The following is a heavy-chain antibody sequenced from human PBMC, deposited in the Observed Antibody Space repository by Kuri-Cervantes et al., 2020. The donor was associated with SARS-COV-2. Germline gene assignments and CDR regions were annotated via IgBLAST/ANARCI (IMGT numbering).Heavy chain of an antibody. CDR2: ISGSGGNNGRT. D-gene: IGHD3-3*01. V-gene: IGHV3-23*01. J-gene: IGHJ4*02. CDR1: GFTFSNHG. Sequence: GGSLRLSCVGSGFTFSNHGMSWVRQAPGKGLEWVSGISGSGGNNGRTYYADSVKGRFTMSGDDPMNTLYLQMNSLRAEDTAVYYCARGSKVLRFLEWLTWGQGTLVTVSS. CDR3: ARGSKVLRFLEWLT.